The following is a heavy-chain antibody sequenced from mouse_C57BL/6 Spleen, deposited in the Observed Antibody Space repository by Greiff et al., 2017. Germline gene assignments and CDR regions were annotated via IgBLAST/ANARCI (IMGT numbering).Heavy chain of an antibody. CDR2: ISSGGDYI. CDR3: RRAITTVVRVYFDY. J-gene: IGHJ2*01. CDR1: GFTFSSYA. V-gene: IGHV5-9-1*02. Sequence: DVQLVESGEGLVKPGGSLKLSCAASGFTFSSYAMSWVRQTPEKRLEWVAYISSGGDYIYYADTVKGRFTISRDNARNTLYLQMSSLKSDDTAMYYCRRAITTVVRVYFDYWGQGTTLTVSS. D-gene: IGHD1-1*01.